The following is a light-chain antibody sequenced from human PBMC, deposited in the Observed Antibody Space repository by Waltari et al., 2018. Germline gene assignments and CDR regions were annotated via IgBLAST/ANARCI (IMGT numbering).Light chain of an antibody. J-gene: IGKJ5*01. CDR2: DAS. CDR1: PSVSSN. CDR3: QQYNRWPPIT. Sequence: EIVMTQSPATLSVSPGETATLSCRASPSVSSNVAWYQKKQGQAPRLLIYDASTRATSIPAKFRGSGSGTEFTLTISSLQSEDFAVYYCQQYNRWPPITFGHGTRLEIK. V-gene: IGKV3-15*01.